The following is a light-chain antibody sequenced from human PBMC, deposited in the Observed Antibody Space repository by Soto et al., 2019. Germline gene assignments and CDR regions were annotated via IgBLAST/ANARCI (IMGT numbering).Light chain of an antibody. Sequence: QSALTQPASVSGSPGQSITISCTGTSSDVGGYNYVSWYQHHPGKAPKLMIYDVSNRPSGVSNRFSGSKSGNTASLTISGLQPEAEADYYCSSYTPSTPRQIVLGTGTKVTVL. CDR2: DVS. CDR1: SSDVGGYNY. J-gene: IGLJ1*01. CDR3: SSYTPSTPRQIV. V-gene: IGLV2-14*03.